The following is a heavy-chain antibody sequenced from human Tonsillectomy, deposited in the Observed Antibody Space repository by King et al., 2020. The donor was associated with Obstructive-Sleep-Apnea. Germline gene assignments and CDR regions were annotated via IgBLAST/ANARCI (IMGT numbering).Heavy chain of an antibody. Sequence: QLVQSGGVVVQPGGSLRLSCAASGFTFDDYAMHWVRQAPGKGLEWVSLISWNGATTYYADSVKGRFTISRDNSKNSLYLQMNSLRAEDTALYYCAKTSGYGWGWVDYWGQGTLVTVSS. V-gene: IGHV3-43D*03. D-gene: IGHD3-3*01. CDR1: GFTFDDYA. J-gene: IGHJ4*02. CDR2: ISWNGATT. CDR3: AKTSGYGWGWVDY.